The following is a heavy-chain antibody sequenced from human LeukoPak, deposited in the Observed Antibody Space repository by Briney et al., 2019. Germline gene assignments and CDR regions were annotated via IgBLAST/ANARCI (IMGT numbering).Heavy chain of an antibody. J-gene: IGHJ6*02. CDR2: IYYSGST. CDR3: ARENRLGMDV. D-gene: IGHD1-14*01. Sequence: SETVSLTCTVSGGSISSYYWSWIRQPPGKGLEWIGYIYYSGSTNYNPSLKSRVTISVDTSKNQFSLKLSSVTAADTAVYYCARENRLGMDVWGQGTTVSAPS. V-gene: IGHV4-59*01. CDR1: GGSISSYY.